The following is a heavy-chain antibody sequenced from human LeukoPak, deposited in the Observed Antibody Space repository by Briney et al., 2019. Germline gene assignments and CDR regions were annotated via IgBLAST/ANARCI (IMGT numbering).Heavy chain of an antibody. CDR1: GFTFDDYG. J-gene: IGHJ6*04. Sequence: AGGSLRLSCAASGFTFDDYGMSWVRQAPGKRLEWVSGINWNGGSTGYADSVKGRFTISRDNAKNSLYLQMNSLRAEDTALYYCARRYYYGPMDVWGKGTTVTVSS. D-gene: IGHD3-10*01. V-gene: IGHV3-20*04. CDR3: ARRYYYGPMDV. CDR2: INWNGGST.